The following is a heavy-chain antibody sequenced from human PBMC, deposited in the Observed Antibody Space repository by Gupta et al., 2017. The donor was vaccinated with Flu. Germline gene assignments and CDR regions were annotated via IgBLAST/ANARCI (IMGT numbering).Heavy chain of an antibody. D-gene: IGHD2-2*01. J-gene: IGHJ5*02. CDR3: AREHATLNNWFDP. V-gene: IGHV4-34*01. Sequence: QVQLQQWGAGLLTPSETLSLTCAVYGGSFSGYYWSWIRQPPGKGLEWIGEINHSGSTNYNPSLKSRVTISVDTSKNQFSLKLSSVTAADTAVYYFAREHATLNNWFDPWGQGTLVTVSS. CDR1: GGSFSGYY. CDR2: INHSGST.